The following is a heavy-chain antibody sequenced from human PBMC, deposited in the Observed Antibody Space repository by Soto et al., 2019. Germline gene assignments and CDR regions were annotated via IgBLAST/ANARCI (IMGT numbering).Heavy chain of an antibody. D-gene: IGHD2-2*01. J-gene: IGHJ1*01. V-gene: IGHV3-23*01. CDR1: GFTFSSYA. Sequence: GGSLRLSCAASGFTFSSYAMSWVRQAPGKGLEWVSAISGSGGSTYYADSVKGRFTISRDNSRNTLSLQMNSLRAEDTAVYYCAKARGSSTPGPGSYWGQGTQVTVSS. CDR2: ISGSGGST. CDR3: AKARGSSTPGPGSY.